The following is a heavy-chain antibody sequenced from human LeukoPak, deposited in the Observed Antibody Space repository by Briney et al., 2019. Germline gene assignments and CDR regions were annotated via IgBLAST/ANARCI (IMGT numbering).Heavy chain of an antibody. CDR3: ARGLPYYDFWSGWRRSDYFDY. Sequence: SETLSLTCTVSGGSISSSRYYWGWIRQPPGKGLEWIGEINHSGSTNYNPSLKSRVTISVDTSKNQFSLKLSSVTAADTAVYYCARGLPYYDFWSGWRRSDYFDYWGQGTLVTVSS. D-gene: IGHD3-3*01. J-gene: IGHJ4*02. CDR2: INHSGST. CDR1: GGSISSSRYY. V-gene: IGHV4-39*07.